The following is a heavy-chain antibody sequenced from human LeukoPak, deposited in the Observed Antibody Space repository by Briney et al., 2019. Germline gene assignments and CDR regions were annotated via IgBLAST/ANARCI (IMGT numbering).Heavy chain of an antibody. CDR2: IYPGDSDA. CDR3: ARRRDLYSGSYYPFDY. J-gene: IGHJ4*02. D-gene: IGHD1-26*01. V-gene: IGHV5-51*01. Sequence: GESLKISCKGSGYSFTSYWIGWVRQMPGKGLKWMGIIYPGDSDARYSPSFQGQVTISADKSTSTAYLQWSSLKASDTAMYYCARRRDLYSGSYYPFDYWGQGTLVTVSS. CDR1: GYSFTSYW.